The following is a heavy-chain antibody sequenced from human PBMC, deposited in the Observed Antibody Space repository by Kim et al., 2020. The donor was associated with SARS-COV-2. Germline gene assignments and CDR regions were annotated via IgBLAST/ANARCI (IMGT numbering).Heavy chain of an antibody. V-gene: IGHV4-31*03. CDR3: ARDRQWLRSRTYYYGMDV. CDR1: GGSISSGGYY. Sequence: SETLSLTCTVSGGSISSGGYYWSWIRQHPGKGLEWIGYIYYSGSTYYNPSLKSRVTISVDTSKNQFSLKLSSVTAADTAVYYCARDRQWLRSRTYYYGMDVWGQGTTVTVSS. J-gene: IGHJ6*02. D-gene: IGHD5-12*01. CDR2: IYYSGST.